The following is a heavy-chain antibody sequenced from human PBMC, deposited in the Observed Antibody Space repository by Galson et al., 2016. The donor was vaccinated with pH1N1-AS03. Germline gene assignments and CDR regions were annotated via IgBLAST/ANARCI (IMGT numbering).Heavy chain of an antibody. D-gene: IGHD5-18*01. CDR3: ARDVLPYSLGLDV. CDR1: GGSISSYY. CDR2: IYYSGGT. J-gene: IGHJ6*02. V-gene: IGHV4-59*12. Sequence: ETLSLTCTVSGGSISSYYWTWIRQPPGKGLEWIGHIYYSGGTNYNPSLKSRVTISVDTSKNQFSLQLTSVTAADTAVYYCARDVLPYSLGLDVWGQGTTVTVSS.